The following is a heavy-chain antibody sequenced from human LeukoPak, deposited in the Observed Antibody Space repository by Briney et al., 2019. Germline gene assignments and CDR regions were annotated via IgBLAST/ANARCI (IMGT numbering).Heavy chain of an antibody. V-gene: IGHV4-61*02. CDR3: ARDVVVVPAAPPLNWFDP. Sequence: PSQTLSLTCTVSGGSISSGSYYWSWIRQPAGKGLEWVGRIYTSGSTNYNPSLKSRVTISVDTSKNQFSLKLSSVTAADTAVYYCARDVVVVPAAPPLNWFDPWGQGTLVTVSS. D-gene: IGHD2-2*01. CDR1: GGSISSGSYY. J-gene: IGHJ5*02. CDR2: IYTSGST.